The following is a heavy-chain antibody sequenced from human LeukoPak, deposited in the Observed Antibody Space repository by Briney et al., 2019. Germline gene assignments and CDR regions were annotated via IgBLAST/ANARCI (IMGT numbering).Heavy chain of an antibody. CDR3: AKARYQRYYYGMDV. V-gene: IGHV3-30*18. D-gene: IGHD3-9*01. Sequence: GGSLRLSCAASGFTFSSYGMHWVRQAPGKGLEWVAVISYDGSNKYYADPVKGRFTISRDNSKNTLYLQMNSLRAEDTAVYYCAKARYQRYYYGMDVWGQGTTVTVSS. J-gene: IGHJ6*02. CDR2: ISYDGSNK. CDR1: GFTFSSYG.